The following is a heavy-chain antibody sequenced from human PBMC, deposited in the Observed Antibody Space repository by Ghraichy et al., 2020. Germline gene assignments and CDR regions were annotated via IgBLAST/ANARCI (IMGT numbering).Heavy chain of an antibody. CDR1: GGSISSGSYY. CDR2: IYTSGST. Sequence: SETLSLTCTVSGGSISSGSYYWSWIRQPAGKGLEWIGRIYTSGSTNYNPSLKSRVTISVDTSKNQFSLKLSSVTAADTAVYYCARDDTLRGGFDYWGQGTLVTVSS. V-gene: IGHV4-61*02. D-gene: IGHD3-10*01. J-gene: IGHJ4*02. CDR3: ARDDTLRGGFDY.